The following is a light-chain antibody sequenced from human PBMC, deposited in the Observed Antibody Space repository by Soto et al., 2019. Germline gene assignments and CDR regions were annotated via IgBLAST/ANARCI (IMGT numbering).Light chain of an antibody. CDR3: HQRSNWPPYT. J-gene: IGKJ2*01. CDR1: QSVSSY. CDR2: DAS. V-gene: IGKV3-11*01. Sequence: EIVLTQSPATLSLSPGERATLSCRASQSVSSYLAWYQQKPCQAPRRLIYDASNRSTGIPARFSGSGSGTDFTLTISSLEPEDFAVYYCHQRSNWPPYTFGQGTKLEIK.